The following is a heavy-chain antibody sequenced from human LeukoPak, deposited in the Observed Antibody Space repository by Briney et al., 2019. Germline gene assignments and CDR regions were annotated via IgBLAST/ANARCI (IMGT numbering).Heavy chain of an antibody. CDR3: AREGGNFDFDS. J-gene: IGHJ4*02. CDR2: IYYSGST. Sequence: SETLSLTCTVSGGSISSDYWSWIRQPPGKGLEWIGYIYYSGSTYYNPSLKSRVTISVDTSKNQISLNLTTVTAADTAVYYCAREGGNFDFDSWGQGSLVTVSS. D-gene: IGHD4-23*01. CDR1: GGSISSDY. V-gene: IGHV4-59*06.